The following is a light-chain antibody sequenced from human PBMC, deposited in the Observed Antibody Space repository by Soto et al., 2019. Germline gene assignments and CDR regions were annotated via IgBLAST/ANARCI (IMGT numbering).Light chain of an antibody. J-gene: IGLJ1*01. CDR2: GVS. CDR3: VSYTTFSSYV. Sequence: QSVLTQPASVSGSPGQSITISCTGTITDIGAYNYVSWYQQHPGKAPKLLIYGVSSRPSGVSNRFSGSKSGNTASLTISGLQAEDEAEYYCVSYTTFSSYVFGTGTKLTVL. V-gene: IGLV2-14*01. CDR1: ITDIGAYNY.